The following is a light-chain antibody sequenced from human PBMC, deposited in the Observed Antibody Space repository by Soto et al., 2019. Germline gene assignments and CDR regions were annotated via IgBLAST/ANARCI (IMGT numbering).Light chain of an antibody. J-gene: IGKJ1*01. CDR1: QSVSSS. V-gene: IGKV3D-15*01. CDR3: QQYNNWPWT. Sequence: EMVLTQSPGTLSVSPGERATLSCWASQSVSSSFVAWYQQKPGQAPRLLIYDASNRATGIPARFSGSGSGTDFTLTISSLQSEDFAVYYCQQYNNWPWTFGQGTKVDIK. CDR2: DAS.